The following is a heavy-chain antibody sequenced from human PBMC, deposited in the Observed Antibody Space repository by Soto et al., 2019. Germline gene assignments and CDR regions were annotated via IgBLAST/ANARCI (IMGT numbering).Heavy chain of an antibody. CDR3: ARGVYCTSENCALH. CDR2: IYSGGTT. CDR1: GDSITSIGYY. V-gene: IGHV4-39*02. J-gene: IGHJ4*02. D-gene: IGHD2-8*02. Sequence: SETLSLTCTVSGDSITSIGYYWVWIRQPPGKGLEWIGSIYSGGTTYHNPSLKSRVSISVDTSNNQFPLKLRSVTAADTAVYYGARGVYCTSENCALHWGQGSLVTVSS.